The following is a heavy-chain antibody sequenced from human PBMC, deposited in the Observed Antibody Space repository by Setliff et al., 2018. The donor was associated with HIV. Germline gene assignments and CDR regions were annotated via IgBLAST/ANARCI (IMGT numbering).Heavy chain of an antibody. Sequence: SETLSLTCVVSGYSISSNGWWGWIRQSPGKGLEWIGYIYYSGSIYYNPSLKSRVTMSVDTSKNQFSLKLSSVTAVDTAVYYCGRDLDDFDSSGYLYLWGRGTLVTVSS. CDR1: GYSISSNGW. V-gene: IGHV4-28*03. CDR2: IYYSGSI. D-gene: IGHD3-22*01. CDR3: GRDLDDFDSSGYLYL. J-gene: IGHJ5*02.